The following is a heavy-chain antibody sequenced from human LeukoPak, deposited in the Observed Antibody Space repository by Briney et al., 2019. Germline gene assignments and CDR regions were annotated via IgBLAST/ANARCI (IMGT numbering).Heavy chain of an antibody. D-gene: IGHD6-13*01. CDR3: ARGGGSSWVSDFDY. CDR1: GYSISSGYY. Sequence: PSETLSLTCTVSGYSISSGYYWGWIRQPAGKGLEWIGSIYHSGSTYYNPSLKSRVTISVDTSKNQFSLKLSSVTAADTAVYYCARGGGSSWVSDFDYWGQGTLVTVSS. V-gene: IGHV4-38-2*02. CDR2: IYHSGST. J-gene: IGHJ4*02.